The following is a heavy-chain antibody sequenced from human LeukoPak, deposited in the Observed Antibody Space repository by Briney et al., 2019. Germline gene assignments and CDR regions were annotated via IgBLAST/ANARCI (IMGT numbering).Heavy chain of an antibody. V-gene: IGHV3-30*03. J-gene: IGHJ4*02. CDR2: ILYDGSMQ. Sequence: GGSLRLSCAASGFTFSSYSMHWVRQAPGKGLEWLAVILYDGSMQYYAESMKGRLTISRDNSRNTVYMQMSSLGTEDTAVYYCARDPRGPTTYDSSARDSLDYWGQGTLVTVSS. CDR3: ARDPRGPTTYDSSARDSLDY. D-gene: IGHD3-22*01. CDR1: GFTFSSYS.